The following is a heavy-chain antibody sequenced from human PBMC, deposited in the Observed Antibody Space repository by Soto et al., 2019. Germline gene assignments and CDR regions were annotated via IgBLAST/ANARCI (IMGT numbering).Heavy chain of an antibody. Sequence: EVQLVESGGGLVQPGGSLKLSCAASGVTFSGSAMHWVRQASGKGLEWVGGIRSKANSYATAYAGAVKGRFTISRDEAKNTAYLQMNSLKTEDTAVYYCLGAFDIWGQGTMVTVSS. V-gene: IGHV3-73*01. J-gene: IGHJ3*02. D-gene: IGHD3-3*01. CDR2: IRSKANSYAT. CDR3: LGAFDI. CDR1: GVTFSGSA.